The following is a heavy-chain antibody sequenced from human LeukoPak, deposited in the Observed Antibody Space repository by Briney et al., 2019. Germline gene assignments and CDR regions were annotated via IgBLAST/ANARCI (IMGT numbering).Heavy chain of an antibody. D-gene: IGHD3-3*01. Sequence: SETLSLTCSVSGGSIYMSSFYWAWMRQPPGNGLEWIGNIYHTGSTIYNPSLKSRVTISVDTSKNQFSLRLNSVTAADTATYYCARPRGDLWSPYDSWGQGTLVTVSS. J-gene: IGHJ5*02. CDR1: GGSIYMSSFY. CDR2: IYHTGST. V-gene: IGHV4-39*01. CDR3: ARPRGDLWSPYDS.